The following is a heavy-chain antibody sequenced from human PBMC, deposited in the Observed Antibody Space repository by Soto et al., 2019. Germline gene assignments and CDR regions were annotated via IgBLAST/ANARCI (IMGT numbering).Heavy chain of an antibody. V-gene: IGHV1-18*01. J-gene: IGHJ5*02. CDR1: GYTFTSYG. Sequence: ASVKVSCTASGYTFTSYGISWVRQAPGQGLEWMGWISVYTGDTNYAQKLQGRVTMTTDTSTSTAYMELRSLRSDDTAVYYCGRDRVTMVRDPGLDPWGQGTLVTVSS. D-gene: IGHD3-10*01. CDR3: GRDRVTMVRDPGLDP. CDR2: ISVYTGDT.